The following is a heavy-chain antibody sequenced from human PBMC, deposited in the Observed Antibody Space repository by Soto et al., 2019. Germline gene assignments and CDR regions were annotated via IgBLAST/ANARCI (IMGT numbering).Heavy chain of an antibody. Sequence: SVKVSCKASGGTFSSYAISWVRQAPGQGLEWMGGIIPIFGTANYAQKFQGRVTITADESTSTAYMELSSLRSEDTAVYYCAEGNSGYVNYFDYWGQGTLVTVSS. D-gene: IGHD5-12*01. CDR3: AEGNSGYVNYFDY. V-gene: IGHV1-69*13. CDR1: GGTFSSYA. CDR2: IIPIFGTA. J-gene: IGHJ4*02.